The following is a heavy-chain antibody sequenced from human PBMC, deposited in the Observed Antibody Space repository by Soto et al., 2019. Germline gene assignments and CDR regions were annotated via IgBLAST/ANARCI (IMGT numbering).Heavy chain of an antibody. CDR1: GFTFSSYA. CDR2: ISYDGSNK. Sequence: QVQLVESGGGVVQPGRSLRLSCAASGFTFSSYAMHWVRQAPGKGLEWVAVISYDGSNKYYADSVKGRFTISRDNSKNTLYLQMNSLRAEDTAVYYWARGGDIVVVPAAIGAGAYYYGMDVWGQGTTVTVSS. J-gene: IGHJ6*02. V-gene: IGHV3-30-3*01. CDR3: ARGGDIVVVPAAIGAGAYYYGMDV. D-gene: IGHD2-2*02.